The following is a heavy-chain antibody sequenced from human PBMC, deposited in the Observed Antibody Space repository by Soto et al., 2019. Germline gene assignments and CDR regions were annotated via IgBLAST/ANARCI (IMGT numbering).Heavy chain of an antibody. CDR1: GYSFTSYW. CDR2: IYPGDSDT. J-gene: IGHJ4*02. V-gene: IGHV5-51*01. D-gene: IGHD6-19*01. Sequence: PGESLKISCKGSGYSFTSYWIGWVRQMPGKGLEWMGIIYPGDSDTRYSPSFQGQVTISADKSISTAYLQWSSLKASDTAMYYCARVYSSGWPRTPYYFDYWGQGTLVTVSS. CDR3: ARVYSSGWPRTPYYFDY.